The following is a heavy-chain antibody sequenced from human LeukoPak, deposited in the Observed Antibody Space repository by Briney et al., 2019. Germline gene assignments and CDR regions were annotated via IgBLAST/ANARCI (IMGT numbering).Heavy chain of an antibody. CDR3: ARDHRDLRGYSFIFYNWFDP. V-gene: IGHV1-2*02. CDR1: GYTFTGYY. Sequence: GASVKVSCKASGYTFTGYYMHWVRQAPGQGLEWMGWINCNSGGTNYAQKFQGRVTMTRDTSIGTAYMDLSSLRSDDTAVYYCARDHRDLRGYSFIFYNWFDPWGQGTLVTVSS. CDR2: INCNSGGT. J-gene: IGHJ5*02. D-gene: IGHD5-18*01.